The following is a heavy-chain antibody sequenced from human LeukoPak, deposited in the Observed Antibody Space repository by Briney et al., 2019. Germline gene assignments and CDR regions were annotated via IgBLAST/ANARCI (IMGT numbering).Heavy chain of an antibody. J-gene: IGHJ4*02. CDR3: ATYKNGYKRRYFDN. CDR1: GFTFGTYW. Sequence: PGGSLRLSCATSGFTFGTYWMSWVRQAPGKGLEWVTNIKEDGSEEYYVDSVKGRLTISRDNAKNSLYLQMNRLRAEDTAAYYCATYKNGYKRRYFDNWGRGTLVTVSS. CDR2: IKEDGSEE. V-gene: IGHV3-7*01. D-gene: IGHD5-24*01.